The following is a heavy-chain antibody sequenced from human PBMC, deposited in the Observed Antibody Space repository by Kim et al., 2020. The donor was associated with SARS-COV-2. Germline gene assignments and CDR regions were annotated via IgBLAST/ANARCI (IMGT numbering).Heavy chain of an antibody. V-gene: IGHV3-13*04. J-gene: IGHJ6*02. CDR1: GFTFSSYD. Sequence: GGSLRLSCAASGFTFSSYDMHWVRQATGKGLEWVSAIGTAGDTYYPGSVKGRFTISRENAKNSLYLQMNSLRAGDTAVYYCARAEQGVISYGMDVWGQGTTVTVSS. D-gene: IGHD3-10*01. CDR3: ARAEQGVISYGMDV. CDR2: IGTAGDT.